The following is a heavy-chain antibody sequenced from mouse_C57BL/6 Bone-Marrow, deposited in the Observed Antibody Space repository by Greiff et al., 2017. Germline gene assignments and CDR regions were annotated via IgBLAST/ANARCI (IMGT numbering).Heavy chain of an antibody. Sequence: EVQLVESGGDLVKPGGSLKLSCAASGFTFSSYGMSWVRQTPDKRLEWVATISSGGSYTYYPDSVKGRFTISRDNAKNTLYLQMSSLKSEDTAMYYCARHWDFDYWGQGTTLTVSS. CDR1: GFTFSSYG. D-gene: IGHD4-1*01. V-gene: IGHV5-6*01. CDR3: ARHWDFDY. J-gene: IGHJ2*01. CDR2: ISSGGSYT.